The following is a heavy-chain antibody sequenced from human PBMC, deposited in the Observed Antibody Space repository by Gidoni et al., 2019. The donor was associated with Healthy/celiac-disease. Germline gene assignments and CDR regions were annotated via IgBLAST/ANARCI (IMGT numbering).Heavy chain of an antibody. J-gene: IGHJ4*02. CDR3: ASSDYEPTRPPSFYY. CDR2: IYYSGST. V-gene: IGHV4-59*08. Sequence: QVQLQASGPGLVKPSETLSLTCTVSGCSISSYYWSWIRQPPGKGLEWIGYIYYSGSTNYNPSLKSRVTISVDTSKNQCSLKLSSVTAADTAVYYCASSDYEPTRPPSFYYWGQGTLVTVSS. D-gene: IGHD3-16*01. CDR1: GCSISSYY.